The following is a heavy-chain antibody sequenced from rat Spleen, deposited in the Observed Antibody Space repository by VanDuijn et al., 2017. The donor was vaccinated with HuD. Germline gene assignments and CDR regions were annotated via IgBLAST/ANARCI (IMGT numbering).Heavy chain of an antibody. Sequence: EVQLVESDGGLVQPGRSLKLSCAASGFTFSDYYMAWVRQAPTKGLEWVATISSDGRRNYYRDSVRGRFTISSDSTRGTLYLQMDSLRSEDTATYYCARRHYGYTDYFDYWGQGVMVTVSS. CDR1: GFTFSDYY. D-gene: IGHD1-9*01. CDR3: ARRHYGYTDYFDY. CDR2: ISSDGRRN. V-gene: IGHV5-29*01. J-gene: IGHJ2*01.